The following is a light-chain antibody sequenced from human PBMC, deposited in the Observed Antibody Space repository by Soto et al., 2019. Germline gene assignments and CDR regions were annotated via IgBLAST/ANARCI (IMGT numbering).Light chain of an antibody. CDR1: QSVSRNY. CDR2: GAS. J-gene: IGKJ1*01. CDR3: QQYNKWRT. V-gene: IGKV3-20*01. Sequence: EIVLTQSPGTLSLSPGERATLSCRASQSVSRNYLAWYHQKPGQAPRLLMYGASNRATGIPDRFRGSGSGTDFTLTISRLEPEDFAVYYCQQYNKWRTFGQGTKVDIK.